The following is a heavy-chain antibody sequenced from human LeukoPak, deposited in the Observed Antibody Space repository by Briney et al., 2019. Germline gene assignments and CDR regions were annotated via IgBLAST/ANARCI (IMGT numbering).Heavy chain of an antibody. J-gene: IGHJ4*02. V-gene: IGHV4-59*01. CDR2: IYYSGST. CDR3: ARDNLTGELPPTFDY. Sequence: PSETLSLTCTVSGGSISSYYWSWIRQPPGKGLEWIGYIYYSGSTNYNPSLKSRVTISVDTSKNQFSLKLSPVTAADTAVYYCARDNLTGELPPTFDYWGQGTLVTVSS. D-gene: IGHD1-26*01. CDR1: GGSISSYY.